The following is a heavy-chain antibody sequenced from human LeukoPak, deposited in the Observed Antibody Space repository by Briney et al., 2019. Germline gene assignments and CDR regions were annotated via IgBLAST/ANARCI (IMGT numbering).Heavy chain of an antibody. J-gene: IGHJ4*02. CDR2: ISHDGRVE. V-gene: IGHV3-30-3*02. CDR3: AQALQGGLHNFAY. CDR1: GFILSNFP. Sequence: GGSLRLSCAASGFILSNFPMHWVRQAPGKGLEWVTIISHDGRVEIYADSVKGRFTISRDNYKSTLFLQMNSLRAEDTTVYYCAQALQGGLHNFAYWGQGTLVTVSS. D-gene: IGHD3-10*01.